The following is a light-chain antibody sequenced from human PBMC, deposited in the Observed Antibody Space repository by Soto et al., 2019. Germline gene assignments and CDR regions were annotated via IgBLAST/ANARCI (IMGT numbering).Light chain of an antibody. CDR2: GDS. V-gene: IGLV1-40*01. J-gene: IGLJ1*01. Sequence: SVRTHPPSLSCAPWQRVTISCTDISSNIGAGYDVNWYQQLPVTAPKLLIFGDSNRPSGVPDRFSGSKSGTSASLAITGLQAADEADYYCQSSDSRLSGSDVFGTGTKVTVL. CDR3: QSSDSRLSGSDV. CDR1: SSNIGAGYD.